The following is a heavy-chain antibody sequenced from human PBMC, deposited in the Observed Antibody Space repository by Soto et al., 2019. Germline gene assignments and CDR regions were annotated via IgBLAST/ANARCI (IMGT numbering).Heavy chain of an antibody. CDR3: ASGHSSWYYES. J-gene: IGHJ4*02. Sequence: GASVKVSCKASNYTFPTYGISWVRQAPGQGLEWMGWISVHNGNTNYAQKFQDRITMTTDTSTSTAYMELRSLKSDDTAVFYCASGHSSWYYESWGQGPPVTVSS. CDR1: NYTFPTYG. CDR2: ISVHNGNT. V-gene: IGHV1-18*01. D-gene: IGHD2-15*01.